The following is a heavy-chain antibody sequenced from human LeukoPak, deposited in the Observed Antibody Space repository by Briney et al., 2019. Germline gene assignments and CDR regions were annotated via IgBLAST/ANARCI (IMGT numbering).Heavy chain of an antibody. D-gene: IGHD3-22*01. V-gene: IGHV4-61*02. CDR1: GGSISSGSYY. J-gene: IGHJ4*02. CDR2: IYTSGST. CDR3: AKDPLYYYDRSGKGGYYFDY. Sequence: PSQTLSLTCTVSGGSISSGSYYWSWIRQPAGKGLEWIGRIYTSGSTNYNPSLKSRVTISVDTSKNQFSLKLSSVTAADTAVYYCAKDPLYYYDRSGKGGYYFDYWGQGTLVTVSS.